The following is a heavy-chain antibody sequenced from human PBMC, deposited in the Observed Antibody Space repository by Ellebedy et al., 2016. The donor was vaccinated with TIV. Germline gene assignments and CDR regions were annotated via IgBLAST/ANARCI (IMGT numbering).Heavy chain of an antibody. J-gene: IGHJ6*02. Sequence: GESLKISXVASGFTSSSHYMHWVRQAPGKGLVWLSRMKSDDYGMSYADSVKGRFTISRDNAKNSLFLQMSTLRAEDTAVYYCAKEFSRSWGAWGQGTTVTVSS. D-gene: IGHD3-16*01. CDR1: GFTSSSHY. V-gene: IGHV3-74*01. CDR3: AKEFSRSWGA. CDR2: MKSDDYGM.